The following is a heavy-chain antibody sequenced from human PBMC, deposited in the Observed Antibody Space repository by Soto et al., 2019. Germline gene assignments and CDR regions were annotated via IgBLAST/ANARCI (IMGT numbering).Heavy chain of an antibody. V-gene: IGHV4-30-2*01. CDR1: GGSISSGGYS. D-gene: IGHD3-22*01. CDR3: ARNYYDSSGYYFNWIDP. Sequence: SETLSLTCAVSGGSISSGGYSWSWIRQPPGKGLEWLGYIYHSGSTYYNPSLKSRVTISVDRSKNQFSLTPSSVTAADTAVYYCARNYYDSSGYYFNWIDPWGQGTMVTVSS. J-gene: IGHJ5*02. CDR2: IYHSGST.